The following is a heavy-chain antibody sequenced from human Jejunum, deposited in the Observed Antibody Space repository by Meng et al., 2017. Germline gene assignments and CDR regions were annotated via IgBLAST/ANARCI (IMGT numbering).Heavy chain of an antibody. CDR1: GYTFTKYG. Sequence: QVQLEQSGSELKKPGASVQISCKASGYTFTKYGLHWVRQAPGQGLEWMGWINTNTGTPKYAQAFTGRFVFSLDTSVTTAYLQISSLKAEDTAVYFCARESYLDYWGQGTLVTVSS. CDR2: INTNTGTP. CDR3: ARESYLDY. J-gene: IGHJ4*02. V-gene: IGHV7-4-1*02.